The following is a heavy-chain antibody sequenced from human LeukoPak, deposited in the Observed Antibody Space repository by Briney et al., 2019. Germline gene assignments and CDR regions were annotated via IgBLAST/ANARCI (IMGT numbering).Heavy chain of an antibody. D-gene: IGHD6-13*01. V-gene: IGHV4-34*01. CDR1: GGSFSGYY. J-gene: IGHJ5*02. Sequence: PSETLSLTCAVYGGSFSGYYWSWIRQPPGKGLEWIGEINHSGSTNYNPSLKSRVTISVDTSKNQFSLKLSSVTAADTAVYYCARHVAYSTRAPYGSSWYVSWFDPWGQGTLVTVSS. CDR2: INHSGST. CDR3: ARHVAYSTRAPYGSSWYVSWFDP.